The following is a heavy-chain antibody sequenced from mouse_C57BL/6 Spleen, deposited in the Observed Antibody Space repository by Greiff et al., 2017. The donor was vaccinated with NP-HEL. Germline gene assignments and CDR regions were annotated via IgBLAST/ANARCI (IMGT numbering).Heavy chain of an antibody. CDR3: ARDSKAYYYGSSWNYFDY. Sequence: VQLQQPGAELVKPGASVKLSCKASGYTFTSYWMHWVKQRPGRGLEWIGRIDPNSGGTKYNEKFKSKATLTVDKPSSTAYMQLSSLTSEDSAVYYCARDSKAYYYGSSWNYFDYWGQGTTLTVSS. D-gene: IGHD1-1*01. J-gene: IGHJ2*01. V-gene: IGHV1-72*01. CDR1: GYTFTSYW. CDR2: IDPNSGGT.